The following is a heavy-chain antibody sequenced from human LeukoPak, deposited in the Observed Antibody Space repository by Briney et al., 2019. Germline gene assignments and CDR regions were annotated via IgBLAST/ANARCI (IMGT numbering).Heavy chain of an antibody. J-gene: IGHJ5*02. CDR1: GGSISSYY. V-gene: IGHV4-4*07. Sequence: PSETLSLTCTVSGGSISSYYWSWIRQPAGKGLEWIGRIYTSGSTNYNPSLKSRVTISVDKSKNQFSLKLSSVTAADTAVYYCARDQIWFGEVAVTEWFGPWGQGTPGPVSS. CDR2: IYTSGST. D-gene: IGHD3-10*01. CDR3: ARDQIWFGEVAVTEWFGP.